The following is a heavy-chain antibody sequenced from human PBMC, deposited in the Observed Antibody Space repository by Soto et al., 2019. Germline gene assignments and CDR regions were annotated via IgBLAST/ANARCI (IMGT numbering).Heavy chain of an antibody. D-gene: IGHD4-17*01. Sequence: QVQLQQWGAGLLKPSETLSLTCAVYGGSFSGYYWSWIRQPPGKGLEWIGEINHSGSTNYNPSLKSRVTISVDTSKNQFSLKLSSVTAADTAVYYCARGPEYGDYRLFDYWGQGTLVTVSS. J-gene: IGHJ4*02. CDR2: INHSGST. CDR3: ARGPEYGDYRLFDY. V-gene: IGHV4-34*01. CDR1: GGSFSGYY.